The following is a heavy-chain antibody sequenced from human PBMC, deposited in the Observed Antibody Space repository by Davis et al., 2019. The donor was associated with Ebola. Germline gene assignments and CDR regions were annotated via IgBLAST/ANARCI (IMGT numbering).Heavy chain of an antibody. Sequence: PSEPLSLTCSVAGDAVNSGSAYWSWIRQTPGKGLEWISYINYSGFKDNNPSLRGRVTTSLDSSKNQFSLKMTSVTAADTAVYYCARERRYFGWWSSRVHDKWGQGILVLVSS. J-gene: IGHJ4*02. V-gene: IGHV4-61*01. D-gene: IGHD3-9*01. CDR2: INYSGFK. CDR1: GDAVNSGSAY. CDR3: ARERRYFGWWSSRVHDK.